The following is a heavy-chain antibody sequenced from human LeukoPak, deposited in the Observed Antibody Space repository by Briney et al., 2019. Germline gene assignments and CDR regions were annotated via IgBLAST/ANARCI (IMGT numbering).Heavy chain of an antibody. V-gene: IGHV5-51*01. J-gene: IGHJ6*02. Sequence: GESLKISCKGSGYSFTSYWIGCVRQLPAKDLEWMGIIYPGDSDTKYSPSFQGQVTISADKSISTAYLQWSSLKASDTSMYYCARHAAAYCSGGSCLTYYGMDVWGQGTTVTVSS. CDR1: GYSFTSYW. CDR3: ARHAAAYCSGGSCLTYYGMDV. D-gene: IGHD2-15*01. CDR2: IYPGDSDT.